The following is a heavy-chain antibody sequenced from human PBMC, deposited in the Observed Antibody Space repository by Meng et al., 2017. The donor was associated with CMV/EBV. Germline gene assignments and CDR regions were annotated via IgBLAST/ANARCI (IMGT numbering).Heavy chain of an antibody. V-gene: IGHV1-8*01. D-gene: IGHD6-19*01. J-gene: IGHJ4*02. CDR2: MNPNSGNT. CDR3: AKAVSIAVAGTEDPVWPSYYFDY. Sequence: INWVRQATGQGLEWMGWMNPNSGNTGYAQKFQGRVTMTRNTSISTAYMELSSLRSEDTAVYYCAKAVSIAVAGTEDPVWPSYYFDYWGQGTLVTVSS.